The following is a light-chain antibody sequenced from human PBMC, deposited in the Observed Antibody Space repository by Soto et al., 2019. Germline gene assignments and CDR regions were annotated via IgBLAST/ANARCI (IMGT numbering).Light chain of an antibody. CDR3: SSYISANRSYV. J-gene: IGLJ1*01. CDR2: EVN. Sequence: QSVLTQPASVSGSPGQAITISCTVTSSDVGAYTSVSWYQHHPDKAPKVMIYEVNKRPSGVSLRFSGSKSGNWASLTISGLQADDEAHYCCSSYISANRSYVFGTGTKVTVL. V-gene: IGLV2-14*01. CDR1: SSDVGAYTS.